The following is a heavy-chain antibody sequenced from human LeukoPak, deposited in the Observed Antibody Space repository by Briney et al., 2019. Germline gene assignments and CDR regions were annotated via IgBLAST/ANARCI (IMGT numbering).Heavy chain of an antibody. D-gene: IGHD5-12*01. J-gene: IGHJ4*02. CDR1: GGTFSSYA. Sequence: ASVKVSCKASGGTFSSYAISWVRQAPGQGLEWMGRIIPILGIANYAQKFQGRVTITADKSTSTAYMELSRLRSNDTAVYYCARRYSGYDYASLFDYWGQGTLVTVSS. V-gene: IGHV1-69*04. CDR3: ARRYSGYDYASLFDY. CDR2: IIPILGIA.